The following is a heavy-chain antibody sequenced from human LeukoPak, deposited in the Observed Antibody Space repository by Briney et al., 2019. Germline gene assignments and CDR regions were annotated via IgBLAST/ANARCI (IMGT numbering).Heavy chain of an antibody. CDR1: GFTFSSYA. J-gene: IGHJ4*02. CDR2: IWYDGSNK. D-gene: IGHD4-17*01. CDR3: ARDLTVTTFDY. Sequence: PGGSLRLSCAASGFTFSSYAMSWVRQAPGKGLEWVAVIWYDGSNKYYADSVKGRFTISRDNSKNTLYLQMNSLRAEDTAVYYCARDLTVTTFDYWGQGTLVTVSS. V-gene: IGHV3-33*08.